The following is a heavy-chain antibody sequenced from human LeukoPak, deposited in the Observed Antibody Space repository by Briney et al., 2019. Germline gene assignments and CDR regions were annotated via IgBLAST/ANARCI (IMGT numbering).Heavy chain of an antibody. J-gene: IGHJ3*02. CDR2: INPNSGGT. V-gene: IGHV1-2*02. CDR1: GYTFTGYY. Sequence: ASVKVSCKASGYTFTGYYMHWVRQAPGQGLEWMGWINPNSGGTNYAQKFQGRVTMTRDTSISTAYMELSRLRSDDTAVYYCARDVGRGYSYGYRAFDIWGQGTMVTVSS. D-gene: IGHD5-18*01. CDR3: ARDVGRGYSYGYRAFDI.